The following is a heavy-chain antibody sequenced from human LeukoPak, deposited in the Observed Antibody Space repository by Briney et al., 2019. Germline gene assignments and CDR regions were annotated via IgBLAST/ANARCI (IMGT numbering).Heavy chain of an antibody. D-gene: IGHD2-2*01. J-gene: IGHJ4*02. Sequence: GGSLRLSCAASGFTFSNYGMHWVRQAPGKGLEWVAFIRYDGSDKYYADSVKGRFTISRDNSKNTLYLQINTLRAEDTAVYYCAKGARGYCSNTNCYYFDYWGQGTLVTVSS. CDR2: IRYDGSDK. CDR3: AKGARGYCSNTNCYYFDY. V-gene: IGHV3-30*02. CDR1: GFTFSNYG.